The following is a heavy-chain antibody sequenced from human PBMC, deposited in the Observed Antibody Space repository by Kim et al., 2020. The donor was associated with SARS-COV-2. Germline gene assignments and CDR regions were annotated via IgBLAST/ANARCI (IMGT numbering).Heavy chain of an antibody. CDR3: ARDWGPGTYYTET. Sequence: ASVKVSCKAFGYSFTKYNLHWVRQAPGQGLEWMGIINPSGGSTTYTQKFQGRLNMTRDTSTSTVYMELSNLRSEDSALYYCARDWGPGTYYTETWGQGTLVTVTS. J-gene: IGHJ5*02. CDR1: GYSFTKYN. V-gene: IGHV1-46*01. CDR2: INPSGGST. D-gene: IGHD3-10*01.